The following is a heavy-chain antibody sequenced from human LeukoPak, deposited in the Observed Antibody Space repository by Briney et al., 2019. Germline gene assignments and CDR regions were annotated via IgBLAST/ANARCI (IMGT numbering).Heavy chain of an antibody. CDR3: ASSSGWSHDAFDI. CDR1: GFTFSSYG. Sequence: GRSLRLSCAASGFTFSSYGMHWVRQAPGKGLEWVAVIWYDGSNKYYADFVKGRFTISRDNAKNSLYLQMNSLRAEDTAVYYCASSSGWSHDAFDIWGQGTMVTVSS. J-gene: IGHJ3*02. D-gene: IGHD6-19*01. CDR2: IWYDGSNK. V-gene: IGHV3-33*03.